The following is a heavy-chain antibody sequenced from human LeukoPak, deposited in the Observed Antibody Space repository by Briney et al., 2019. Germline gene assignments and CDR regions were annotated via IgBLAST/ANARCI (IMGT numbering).Heavy chain of an antibody. J-gene: IGHJ4*02. CDR3: ARVLRGNCLLS. CDR2: IYYSGST. V-gene: IGHV4-59*01. Sequence: PSETLSLTCTVSGGSISSYYWSWIRQPPGKGLEWIGYIYYSGSTNYNPSLKSRVTISVDTSKNQFSLKLSSVTAADTAVYCCARVLRGNCLLSWGQGTLVTVSS. CDR1: GGSISSYY. D-gene: IGHD2-15*01.